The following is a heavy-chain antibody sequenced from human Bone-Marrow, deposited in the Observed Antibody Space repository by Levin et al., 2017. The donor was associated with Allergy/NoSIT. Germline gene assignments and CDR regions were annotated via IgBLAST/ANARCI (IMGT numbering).Heavy chain of an antibody. J-gene: IGHJ4*02. D-gene: IGHD6-19*01. V-gene: IGHV3-9*01. CDR3: AKARGIAVAGTEFGIDY. Sequence: GGSLRLSCAASGFTFDDYAMHWVRHGPGKGLEWVSGISWDGAGVGYMDSVKGRFTISRDNANNFVYLEMNSLRPDDTAFYYCAKARGIAVAGTEFGIDYWGQGTLVTVSS. CDR2: ISWDGAGV. CDR1: GFTFDDYA.